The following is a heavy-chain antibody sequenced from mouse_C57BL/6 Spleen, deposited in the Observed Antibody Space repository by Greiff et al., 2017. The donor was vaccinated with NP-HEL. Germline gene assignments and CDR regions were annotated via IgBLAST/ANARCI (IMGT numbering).Heavy chain of an antibody. Sequence: VQLQQSGPELVKPGASVKISCKASGYTFTDYYMNWVKQSHGKSLEWIGDINPNNGGTSYNQKFKGKATLTVDKSSSTAYMELRSLTSEDSAVYYCAISYYSNYCFDYWGQGTTLTVSS. CDR3: AISYYSNYCFDY. CDR2: INPNNGGT. CDR1: GYTFTDYY. D-gene: IGHD2-5*01. J-gene: IGHJ2*01. V-gene: IGHV1-26*01.